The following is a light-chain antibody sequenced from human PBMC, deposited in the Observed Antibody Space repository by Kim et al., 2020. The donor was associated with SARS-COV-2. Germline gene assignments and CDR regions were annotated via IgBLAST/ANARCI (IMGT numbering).Light chain of an antibody. V-gene: IGKV3-15*01. CDR1: QSVSSN. J-gene: IGKJ2*01. CDR3: QQYNNWPYT. CDR2: TTS. Sequence: EVVMTQSPATLSVSPGERATLSCRASQSVSSNLAWYQQKPGQAPRLLIYTTSTRATGIPARFSGSGSGTEFTLTISSLQSEDFVVYYCQQYNNWPYTFGQGTTGD.